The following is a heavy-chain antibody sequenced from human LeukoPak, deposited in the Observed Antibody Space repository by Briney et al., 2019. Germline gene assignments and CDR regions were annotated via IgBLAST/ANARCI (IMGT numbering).Heavy chain of an antibody. CDR1: GGSISSYY. D-gene: IGHD4-17*01. Sequence: SETLSLTCTVSGGSISSYYWSWIRQPPGKGLEWIGYMFYSGSTNYSPSLKSRVTMSADTSRNQVSLKLSSVTAADTAVYYCAREHTVTTAYDYWGQGTLVTVSS. J-gene: IGHJ4*02. CDR3: AREHTVTTAYDY. CDR2: MFYSGST. V-gene: IGHV4-59*01.